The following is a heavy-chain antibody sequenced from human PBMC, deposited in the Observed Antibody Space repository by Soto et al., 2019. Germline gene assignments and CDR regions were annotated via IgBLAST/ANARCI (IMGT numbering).Heavy chain of an antibody. CDR2: IKPDGSAR. Sequence: DVQLMESGGGLVQPGGSLRLSCAASGFPFSRSWLTWVRQVPGQGLEWLANIKPDGSARNYVDSVRGRFTIPRDNAKNLLYFQMDTLSAEDTAVYYCARDFAYNAFDIWGQGTMVTVSS. CDR1: GFPFSRSW. J-gene: IGHJ3*02. V-gene: IGHV3-7*01. CDR3: ARDFAYNAFDI. D-gene: IGHD1-20*01.